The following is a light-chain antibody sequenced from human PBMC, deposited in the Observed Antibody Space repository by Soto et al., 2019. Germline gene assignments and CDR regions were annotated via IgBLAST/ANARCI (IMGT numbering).Light chain of an antibody. CDR1: QSVGSN. CDR2: GAS. J-gene: IGKJ5*01. CDR3: QQYNNWPPIP. Sequence: EIVMTQSPATLSVSPGERATLSCRASQSVGSNLAWYQQKPGQAPRLPIYGASTGATGIPARFSGSGSGTEFTLTLSSLQSEDFAIYYCQQYNNWPPIPFGQGTRLAI. V-gene: IGKV3-15*01.